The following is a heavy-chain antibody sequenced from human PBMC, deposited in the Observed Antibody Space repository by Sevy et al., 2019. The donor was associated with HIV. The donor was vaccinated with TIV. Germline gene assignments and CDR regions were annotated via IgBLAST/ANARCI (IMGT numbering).Heavy chain of an antibody. CDR2: ISGSGGST. D-gene: IGHD6-13*01. CDR3: AKGRAGAYYDYYCMDV. J-gene: IGHJ6*02. V-gene: IGHV3-23*01. CDR1: GFTFSSYA. Sequence: GGSLRLSCAASGFTFSSYAMSWVRQAPGKGLEWVSDISGSGGSTYYADSVKGRFTISRDNSKNTLYLQMNSLRAEDTAVYYCAKGRAGAYYDYYCMDVWGQGTTVTVSS.